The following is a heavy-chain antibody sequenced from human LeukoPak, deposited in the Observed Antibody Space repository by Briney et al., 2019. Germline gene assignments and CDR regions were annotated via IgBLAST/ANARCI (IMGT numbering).Heavy chain of an antibody. D-gene: IGHD6-19*01. CDR3: AKDPVILSGWSDYFDY. CDR1: GFTFSSYA. J-gene: IGHJ4*02. CDR2: ISGSGGST. Sequence: GGSLRLSCAASGFTFSSYAMSWVRQAPGKGLEWVSAISGSGGSTYYADSVKGRFTISRDNSKNTLYLQMNSLRAEDTAVYYCAKDPVILSGWSDYFDYWGQGTLVTVSS. V-gene: IGHV3-23*01.